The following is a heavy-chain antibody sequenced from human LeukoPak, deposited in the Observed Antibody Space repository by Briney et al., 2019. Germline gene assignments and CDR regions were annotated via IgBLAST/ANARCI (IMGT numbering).Heavy chain of an antibody. J-gene: IGHJ4*02. CDR1: GGSFSGYY. V-gene: IGHV4-34*01. CDR3: ARGLFDGTGSYNDY. CDR2: INHSGST. Sequence: SETLSLTCAVYGGSFSGYYWSWIRQPPGKGLEWIGEINHSGSTNYNPPLKSRVTISVDTSKNQFSLKLSSVTAADTAVYYCARGLFDGTGSYNDYWGQGTLVTVSS. D-gene: IGHD5-18*01.